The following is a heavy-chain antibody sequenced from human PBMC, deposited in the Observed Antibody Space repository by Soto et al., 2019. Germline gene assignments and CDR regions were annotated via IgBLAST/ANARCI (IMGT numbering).Heavy chain of an antibody. CDR1: GFSLEDYG. Sequence: SLRLSCAASGFSLEDYGMHWVRQAPGKGLEWVSSISWNSRNIAYADSVKGRFTVSRDNAKNSLYIQMNSLRPEDTALYYCAKDIARYQLVLITEGMYVWGQGTTATDSS. CDR3: AKDIARYQLVLITEGMYV. J-gene: IGHJ6*02. D-gene: IGHD3-10*01. V-gene: IGHV3-9*01. CDR2: ISWNSRNI.